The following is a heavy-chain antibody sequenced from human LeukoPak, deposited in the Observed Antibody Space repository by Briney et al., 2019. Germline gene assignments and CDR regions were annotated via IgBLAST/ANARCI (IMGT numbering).Heavy chain of an antibody. CDR3: ARDPGERGEAFDI. D-gene: IGHD3-16*01. Sequence: SETLSLTCTVSGGSISSSSYYWGWIRQPPGKGLEWIGSIYYSGSTYYNPSLKSRVTISVDTSKNQFSLKLSSVTAADTAVYYCARDPGERGEAFDIWGQGTMVTVSS. J-gene: IGHJ3*02. CDR1: GGSISSSSYY. CDR2: IYYSGST. V-gene: IGHV4-39*07.